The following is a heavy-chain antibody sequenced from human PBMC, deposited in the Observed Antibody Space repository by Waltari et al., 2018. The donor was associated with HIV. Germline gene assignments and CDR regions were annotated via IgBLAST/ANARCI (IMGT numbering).Heavy chain of an antibody. J-gene: IGHJ5*02. D-gene: IGHD1-26*01. V-gene: IGHV1-18*01. CDR2: ISGYNDNT. Sequence: HLVQSGAAVTKPGASEKVACKAPAYTVTSCGTSRVRQVPGQGLERTGWISGYNDNTNYEQKFQGRVTMTADTSTGTAYLELRSLRSDDTAVYYCARDRRYDWELPGYSSWGQGTLVTVSS. CDR1: AYTVTSCG. CDR3: ARDRRYDWELPGYSS.